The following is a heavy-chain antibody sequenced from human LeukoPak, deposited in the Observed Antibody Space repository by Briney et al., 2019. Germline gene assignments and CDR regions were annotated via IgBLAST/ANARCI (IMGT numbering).Heavy chain of an antibody. CDR1: GYSFTSYW. Sequence: GESLKISCKGSGYSFTSYWIGWARQMPGKGLEWMGIIYPGDSDTRYSPSFQGQVTISADKSISTAYLQWSSLKASDTAMYYCARQRYSSGIYFGFNYYYYMDVWGKGTTVTVSS. J-gene: IGHJ6*03. CDR3: ARQRYSSGIYFGFNYYYYMDV. V-gene: IGHV5-51*01. D-gene: IGHD6-19*01. CDR2: IYPGDSDT.